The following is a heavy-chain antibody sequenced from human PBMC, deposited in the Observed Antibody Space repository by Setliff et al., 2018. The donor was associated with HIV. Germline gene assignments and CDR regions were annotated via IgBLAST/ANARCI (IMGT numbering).Heavy chain of an antibody. CDR2: IRTKTDGGTA. J-gene: IGHJ6*03. V-gene: IGHV3-15*01. Sequence: PGGSLRLSCAASGFTFSKDWMTWVRQAPGKGLEWVGRIRTKTDGGTADYAAPVKGRFTISRDDSKNSLSLQINSLRAEDTAVYYCIRGVICSGGNCNYYYYMDVWGKGTTVTVSS. D-gene: IGHD2-15*01. CDR3: IRGVICSGGNCNYYYYMDV. CDR1: GFTFSKDW.